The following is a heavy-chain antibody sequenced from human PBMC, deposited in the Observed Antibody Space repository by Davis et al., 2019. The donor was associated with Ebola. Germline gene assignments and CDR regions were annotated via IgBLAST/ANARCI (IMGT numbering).Heavy chain of an antibody. J-gene: IGHJ4*02. CDR3: AKGVTMVRGDLFDY. D-gene: IGHD3-10*01. V-gene: IGHV3-73*01. Sequence: GESLKISCAASGFTFSGSAMHWARQASGKGLEWVGRIRSKANSYATAYAASVKGRFTISRDDSKNTAYLQMNSLKTEDTAVYYCAKGVTMVRGDLFDYWGQGTLVTVSS. CDR1: GFTFSGSA. CDR2: IRSKANSYAT.